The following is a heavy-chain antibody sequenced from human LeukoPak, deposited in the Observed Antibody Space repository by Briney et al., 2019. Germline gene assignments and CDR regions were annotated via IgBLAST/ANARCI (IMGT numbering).Heavy chain of an antibody. J-gene: IGHJ3*02. D-gene: IGHD1-20*01. CDR2: ISGSGGST. V-gene: IGHV3-23*01. CDR1: GFTFSTYG. CDR3: ARVGYNWNQWFDI. Sequence: GGSLRLSCGASGFTFSTYGINWVRQAPGKGLEWVSAISGSGGSTYHADSVKGRFTISRDNSKNTLWLQMNSLKGEDTAIYYCARVGYNWNQWFDIWGQGTMVTVSS.